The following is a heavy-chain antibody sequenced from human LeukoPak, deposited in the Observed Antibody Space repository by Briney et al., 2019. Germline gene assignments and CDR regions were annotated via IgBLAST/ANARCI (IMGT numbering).Heavy chain of an antibody. Sequence: GGSLRLSCAASGFTFSSYSMDWVRQAPGKGLEWISAISGSGGSTSYTDSVKGRFTISRDNSKNTLYLQMNSLRPEDTAVYYCAKSFYGTNSLIGYWGQGILVTVSS. V-gene: IGHV3-23*01. CDR3: AKSFYGTNSLIGY. J-gene: IGHJ4*02. D-gene: IGHD4-17*01. CDR2: ISGSGGST. CDR1: GFTFSSYS.